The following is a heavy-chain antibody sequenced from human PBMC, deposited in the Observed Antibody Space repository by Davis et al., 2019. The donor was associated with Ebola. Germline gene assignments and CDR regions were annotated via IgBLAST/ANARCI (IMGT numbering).Heavy chain of an antibody. Sequence: AASVKVSCKASGYTFTSYGISWVRQAPGQGLEWMGWMNPNSGNTGYAQKFQGRVTMTRNTSISTAYMELSSLRSEDTAVYYCARARVVVAAIVYYYYGMDVWGQGTTVTVSS. D-gene: IGHD2-15*01. CDR1: GYTFTSYG. CDR2: MNPNSGNT. J-gene: IGHJ6*02. V-gene: IGHV1-8*02. CDR3: ARARVVVAAIVYYYYGMDV.